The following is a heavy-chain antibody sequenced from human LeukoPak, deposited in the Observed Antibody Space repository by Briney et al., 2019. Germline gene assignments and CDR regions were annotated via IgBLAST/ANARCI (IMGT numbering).Heavy chain of an antibody. CDR3: ATRSSGWYEDFQH. CDR2: FDPEDGET. D-gene: IGHD6-19*01. Sequence: ASVKVSCKVSGYTLTELSMHWVRPAPGKGLEWMGRFDPEDGETIYAQKFQGRVTMTEDTSTDTAYMELSSLRSEDTAVYYCATRSSGWYEDFQHWGQGTLVTVSS. J-gene: IGHJ1*01. V-gene: IGHV1-24*01. CDR1: GYTLTELS.